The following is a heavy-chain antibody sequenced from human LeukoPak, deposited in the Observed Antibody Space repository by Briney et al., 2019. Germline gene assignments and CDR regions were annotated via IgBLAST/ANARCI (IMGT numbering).Heavy chain of an antibody. J-gene: IGHJ6*02. CDR1: GFTFSSYA. V-gene: IGHV3-23*01. Sequence: GGSLRLSCAASGFTFSSYAVTWVRQAPGKGLEWVSAISGGGGNIYYADSVRGRFTISRDNSKNTVYLQMNSLRAEDTAVYYCAVGWPTADFYYGLDVWGQGTTVTVSS. CDR3: AVGWPTADFYYGLDV. CDR2: ISGGGGNI. D-gene: IGHD4-17*01.